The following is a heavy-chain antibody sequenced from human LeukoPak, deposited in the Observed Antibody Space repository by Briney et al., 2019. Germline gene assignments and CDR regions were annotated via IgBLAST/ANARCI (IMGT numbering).Heavy chain of an antibody. CDR1: GGSISSGSYY. CDR2: IYTSGST. CDR3: ARDLNYGGITEHNWFDP. D-gene: IGHD4-23*01. Sequence: SETLSLTCTVSGGSISSGSYYWSWIRQTAGKGLEWIGRIYTSGSTNYNPSLKSRVTISVDMSKNQFSLKLSSVTAADTAVYYCARDLNYGGITEHNWFDPWGQGTLVTVSS. J-gene: IGHJ5*02. V-gene: IGHV4-61*02.